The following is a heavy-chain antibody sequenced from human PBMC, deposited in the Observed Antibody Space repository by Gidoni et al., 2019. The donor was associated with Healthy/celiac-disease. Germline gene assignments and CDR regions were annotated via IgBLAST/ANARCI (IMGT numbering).Heavy chain of an antibody. Sequence: EVQLVVSGGGLVQPGRSLRLSCAASGFTFDDYAMHWVRQAPGKAREWVSGSRWNSGSIGDADSGKGRFTISRDNAKNSLYLQMNSLRAEDTALYYCAGQWLSKIRYFDLWGRGTLVTVSS. CDR2: SRWNSGSI. D-gene: IGHD6-19*01. CDR1: GFTFDDYA. J-gene: IGHJ2*01. V-gene: IGHV3-9*01. CDR3: AGQWLSKIRYFDL.